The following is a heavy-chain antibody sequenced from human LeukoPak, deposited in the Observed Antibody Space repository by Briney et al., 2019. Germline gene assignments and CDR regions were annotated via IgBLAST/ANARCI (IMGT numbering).Heavy chain of an antibody. CDR2: INTDGSST. CDR1: GFTFSSYW. Sequence: GGSLRLSCAASGFTFSSYWMHWVRQAPGKGLVWVSRINTDGSSTSYADSVKGRFAISRDNAKNTLYLQMNSLRAEDTAVYYCARKGVYDLDAPSWGQGTLVTVSS. V-gene: IGHV3-74*01. CDR3: ARKGVYDLDAPS. D-gene: IGHD5/OR15-5a*01. J-gene: IGHJ4*02.